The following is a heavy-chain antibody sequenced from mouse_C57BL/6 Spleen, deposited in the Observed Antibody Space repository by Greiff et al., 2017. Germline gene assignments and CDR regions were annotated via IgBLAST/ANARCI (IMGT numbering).Heavy chain of an antibody. V-gene: IGHV1-64*01. J-gene: IGHJ2*01. Sequence: QVHVKQSGAELVKPGASVKLSCKASGYTFTSYWMHWVKQRPGQGLEWIGMIHPNSGSTNYNEKFKSKATLTVDKSSSTAYMQLSSLTSEDSAVYYCARVRYGNGDYFDYWGQGTTLTVSS. D-gene: IGHD2-10*02. CDR2: IHPNSGST. CDR3: ARVRYGNGDYFDY. CDR1: GYTFTSYW.